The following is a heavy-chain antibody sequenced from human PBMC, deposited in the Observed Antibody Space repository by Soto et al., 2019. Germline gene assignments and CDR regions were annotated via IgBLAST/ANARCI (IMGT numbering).Heavy chain of an antibody. J-gene: IGHJ5*02. V-gene: IGHV4-59*01. CDR2: VYNSGST. CDR1: GGSITSYN. CDR3: ARRAGVAVTGSLDNWLDP. Sequence: QVQLQESGPGLVKPSETLSLTCTVAGGSITSYNWNWLRQPPGKALEWIGYVYNSGSTNYNPSPKSRVSIAGDTSKTQFCRQGNAVTAADTAVYYCARRAGVAVTGSLDNWLDPWGQGILVTVSS. D-gene: IGHD1-20*01.